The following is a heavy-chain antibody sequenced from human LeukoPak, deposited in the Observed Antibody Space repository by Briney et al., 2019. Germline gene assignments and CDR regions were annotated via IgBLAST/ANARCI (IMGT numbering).Heavy chain of an antibody. D-gene: IGHD3-10*01. CDR2: IYYSGST. V-gene: IGHV4-30-4*01. J-gene: IGHJ5*02. CDR3: ARQYGSGSYYNWFDP. CDR1: GVSISGGDDY. Sequence: SQTLSLTCTVSGVSISGGDDYWSWIRQPPGKGLEWIGYIYYSGSTYYNPSLKSRVTISVDTSKNQFSLKLSSVTAADTAVYYCARQYGSGSYYNWFDPWGQGTLVTVSS.